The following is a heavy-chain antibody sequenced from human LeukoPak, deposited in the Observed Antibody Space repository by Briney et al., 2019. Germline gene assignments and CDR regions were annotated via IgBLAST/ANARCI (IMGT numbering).Heavy chain of an antibody. CDR3: AKDSSGLYFDY. Sequence: GGSLRLSCAASGFTFSSYAMSWIRQAPGKGLEWVSTISDSGGSTYYADSVKGRFTISRDNSKNTLYLQMNSLRAEDTAVYYCAKDSSGLYFDYWGQGTLVTVSS. CDR1: GFTFSSYA. J-gene: IGHJ4*02. D-gene: IGHD6-25*01. CDR2: ISDSGGST. V-gene: IGHV3-23*01.